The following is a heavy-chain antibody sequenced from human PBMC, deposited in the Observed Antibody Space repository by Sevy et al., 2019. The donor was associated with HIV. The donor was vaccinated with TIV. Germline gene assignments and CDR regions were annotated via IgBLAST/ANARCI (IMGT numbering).Heavy chain of an antibody. CDR1: GYSISSGYY. Sequence: SETLSLTCTVSGYSISSGYYWAWIRQPPGKGLEWIANVYHSYIFYSPSLRSRVTISVDTSKNLFFLKLTSVTAADTALYYCARSGSSPLGAFDMWGQGTMVTVSS. CDR2: VYHSYI. D-gene: IGHD3-10*01. V-gene: IGHV4-38-2*02. CDR3: ARSGSSPLGAFDM. J-gene: IGHJ3*02.